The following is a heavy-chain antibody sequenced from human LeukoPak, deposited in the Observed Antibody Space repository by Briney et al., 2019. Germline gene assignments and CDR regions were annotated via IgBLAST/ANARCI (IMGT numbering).Heavy chain of an antibody. J-gene: IGHJ5*02. V-gene: IGHV4-59*08. CDR1: GGSISSYY. D-gene: IGHD1-26*01. CDR3: ARHIPQVGATTGDWFDP. CDR2: IYYSGST. Sequence: SETLSLTCTVSGGSISSYYWSWIRQPPGKGLEWIGYIYYSGSTNYNPSLKSRVTISVDTSKNQFSLKLSSVTAADTAVYYCARHIPQVGATTGDWFDPWGQGTLVTVSS.